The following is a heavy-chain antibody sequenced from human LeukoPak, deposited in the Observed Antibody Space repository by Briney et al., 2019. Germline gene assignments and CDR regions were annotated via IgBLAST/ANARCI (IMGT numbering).Heavy chain of an antibody. Sequence: ASLKVSCKASGYTFTSYGITWVRQAPGQGLEWMGWISAYNDNTNYAQKLQGRVTMTTDTSTSTAYMELRSLRSDDTAVYYCANYDSSGYPYFDYWGQGTLVTVSS. CDR3: ANYDSSGYPYFDY. CDR1: GYTFTSYG. V-gene: IGHV1-18*01. CDR2: ISAYNDNT. J-gene: IGHJ4*02. D-gene: IGHD3-22*01.